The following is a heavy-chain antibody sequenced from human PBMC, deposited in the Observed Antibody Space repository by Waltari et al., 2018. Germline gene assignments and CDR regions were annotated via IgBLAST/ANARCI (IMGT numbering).Heavy chain of an antibody. Sequence: QVQLQESGPGLVKPSETLSLTCAVSGYSISSGYYWGWIRQPQGKGLEWIGSIYHSGSTYYNPSLKSRVTISVDTSKNQFSLKLSSVTAADTAVYYCARLAPPQQWLVQENWFDPWGQGTLVTVSS. CDR3: ARLAPPQQWLVQENWFDP. J-gene: IGHJ5*02. V-gene: IGHV4-38-2*01. D-gene: IGHD6-19*01. CDR2: IYHSGST. CDR1: GYSISSGYY.